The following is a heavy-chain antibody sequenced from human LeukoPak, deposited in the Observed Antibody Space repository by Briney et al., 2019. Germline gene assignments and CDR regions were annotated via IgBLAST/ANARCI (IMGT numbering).Heavy chain of an antibody. CDR3: ARAGVSSGYWSL. V-gene: IGHV4-59*01. CDR2: IYYSGST. CDR1: GGSISSYY. J-gene: IGHJ4*02. D-gene: IGHD3-22*01. Sequence: SETLSLTCTVSGGSISSYYWSWIRQPPGKGLEWIGYIYYSGSTNYNPTLKSRVTISVDTSKNQFSLKLTSLTAADTAVYYCARAGVSSGYWSLWGQGTLVTVSS.